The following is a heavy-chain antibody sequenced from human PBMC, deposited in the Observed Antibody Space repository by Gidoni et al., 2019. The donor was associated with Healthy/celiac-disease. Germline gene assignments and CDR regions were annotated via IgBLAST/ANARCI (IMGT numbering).Heavy chain of an antibody. CDR1: GFTFGSYA. J-gene: IGHJ5*02. CDR3: AKDPRYCSSTSCYNANWFDP. V-gene: IGHV3-23*01. CDR2: ISGSGGST. Sequence: EVQLLESGGGLVRPGGSLRLPCAASGFTFGSYAMGRVRQAPGKGVEWVSAISGSGGSTYYADSVKGRFTISRDNSKNTLYLQMNSLRAEDTAVYYCAKDPRYCSSTSCYNANWFDPWGQGTLVTVSS. D-gene: IGHD2-2*02.